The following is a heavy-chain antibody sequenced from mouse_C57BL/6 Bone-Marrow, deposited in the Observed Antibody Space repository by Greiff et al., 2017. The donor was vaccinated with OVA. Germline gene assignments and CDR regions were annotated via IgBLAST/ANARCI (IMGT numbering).Heavy chain of an antibody. J-gene: IGHJ1*03. Sequence: EVKLMESGGGLVQPGGSLSLSCAASGFTFTDYYMSWVRQPPGKALEWLGFIRNKANGYTTEYSASVKGRFTISRDNSQSILYLQMNARRAEDSATYYCASLYGSSPYWYFDVWGTGTTVTVSS. V-gene: IGHV7-3*01. CDR1: GFTFTDYY. D-gene: IGHD1-1*01. CDR2: IRNKANGYTT. CDR3: ASLYGSSPYWYFDV.